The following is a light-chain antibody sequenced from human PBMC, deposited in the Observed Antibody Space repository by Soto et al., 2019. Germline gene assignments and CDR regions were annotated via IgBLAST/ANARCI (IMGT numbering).Light chain of an antibody. CDR3: SSYTSSSTLVV. J-gene: IGLJ2*01. V-gene: IGLV1-47*02. CDR2: SDS. CDR1: TSNLGSNF. Sequence: QSVLTQPPSASGTPGQRVTISCFGSTSNLGSNFVFWYQQLPGTAPKLLIYSDSQRPSGVPDRFSGSKSGTSASLAISGLRSEDEADYYCSSYTSSSTLVVFGGGTKLT.